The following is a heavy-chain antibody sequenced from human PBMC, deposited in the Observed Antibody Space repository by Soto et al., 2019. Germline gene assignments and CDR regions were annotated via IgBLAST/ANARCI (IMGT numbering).Heavy chain of an antibody. V-gene: IGHV4-31*03. CDR2: IYYSGST. Sequence: SATLSLTCTLPRLSIPSLVSYWSWIRQRPGNGLEWIGYIYYSGSTYYNPSLKSRVTISVDTSKNQFSLKLSSVTAADTAVYYCARDFTDSSGPTLGMGVWGQGTTVT. J-gene: IGHJ6*02. D-gene: IGHD6-19*01. CDR3: ARDFTDSSGPTLGMGV. CDR1: RLSIPSLVSY.